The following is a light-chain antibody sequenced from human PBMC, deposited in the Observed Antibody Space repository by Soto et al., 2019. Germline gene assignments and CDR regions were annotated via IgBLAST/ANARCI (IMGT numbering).Light chain of an antibody. CDR1: QSIGDS. V-gene: IGKV1-5*01. Sequence: DIQMTQSPSTLSASVGARVTITCRASQSIGDSLAWYQQKPGKAPYLLISDVSSLERGVPSRFSGSGSGTEFTLTISSMQPDDFATFYCQKYNGYSRKFGQGTKVDIK. CDR2: DVS. J-gene: IGKJ1*01. CDR3: QKYNGYSRK.